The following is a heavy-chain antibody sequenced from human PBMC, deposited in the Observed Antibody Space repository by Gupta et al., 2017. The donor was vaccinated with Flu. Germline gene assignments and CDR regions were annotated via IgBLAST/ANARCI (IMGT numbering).Heavy chain of an antibody. V-gene: IGHV3-23*04. CDR2: ISSGGGST. D-gene: IGHD3-3*01. CDR1: GCMIPTYA. CDR3: AVDQEECVDERCHGWFDP. J-gene: IGHJ5*02. Sequence: DVRLVESGGGLVQPGGSLRMSWEASGCMIPTYALSWVRHVPGRGLEWVAAISSGGGSTFYAKAVEGRFTVSRDNSKGALFLEMESLRDEDTAMYYCAVDQEECVDERCHGWFDPWGQGTLVTVSS.